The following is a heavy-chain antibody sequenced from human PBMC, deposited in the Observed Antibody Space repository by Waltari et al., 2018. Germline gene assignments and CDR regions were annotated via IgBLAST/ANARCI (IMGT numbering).Heavy chain of an antibody. D-gene: IGHD3-16*01. V-gene: IGHV3-53*01. CDR2: IYGVDST. Sequence: EVQLVESGGGLIQPGGSLRLSCAASGFRVSDSYVSWVRQAPGKGLEWISFIYGVDSTLYLDSVKGRFTVSRDNSKNTVHLQMNSVRVDDTAVYYCATFSNWVHDTFDIWGQGTLVSVSS. CDR3: ATFSNWVHDTFDI. J-gene: IGHJ3*02. CDR1: GFRVSDSY.